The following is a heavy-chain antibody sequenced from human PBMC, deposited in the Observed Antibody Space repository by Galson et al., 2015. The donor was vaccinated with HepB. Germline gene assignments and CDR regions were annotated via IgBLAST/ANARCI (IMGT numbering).Heavy chain of an antibody. Sequence: SVKVSCKASGGTFSSYAISWVRQAPGQGLEWMGGIIPIFGTANYAQKFQGRVTITADESTSTAYMELSSLRSEDTAVYYCAGQDSSGYRYFDYWGQGTLVTVSS. CDR2: IIPIFGTA. D-gene: IGHD3-22*01. V-gene: IGHV1-69*13. CDR3: AGQDSSGYRYFDY. CDR1: GGTFSSYA. J-gene: IGHJ4*02.